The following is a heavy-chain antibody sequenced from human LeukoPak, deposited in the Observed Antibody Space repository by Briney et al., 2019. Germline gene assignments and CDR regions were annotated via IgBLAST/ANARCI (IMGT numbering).Heavy chain of an antibody. D-gene: IGHD6-19*01. V-gene: IGHV4-39*01. CDR2: IYYSGST. Sequence: PSETLSLTCTVSGGSISSSSYFWGWIRQPPGKGLEWIGTIYYSGSTYYNPSLKSRVTISVDTSKNQFSLKLSSVTAADTAVYYCARLVSGWSFDYWGQGTLVTVSS. J-gene: IGHJ4*02. CDR1: GGSISSSSYF. CDR3: ARLVSGWSFDY.